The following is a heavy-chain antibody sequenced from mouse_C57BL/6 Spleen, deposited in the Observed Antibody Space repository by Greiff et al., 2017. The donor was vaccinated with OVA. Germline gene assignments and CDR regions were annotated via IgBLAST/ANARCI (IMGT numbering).Heavy chain of an antibody. V-gene: IGHV1-15*01. Sequence: VKLMESGAELVRPGASVTLSCKASGYTFTDYEMHWVKQTPVHGLEWIGAIDPETGGTAYNQKFKGKAILTADKSSSTAYMELRSLTSEDSAVYYCTRSGYYGDWFAYWGQGTLVTVSA. J-gene: IGHJ3*01. CDR2: IDPETGGT. D-gene: IGHD1-1*01. CDR3: TRSGYYGDWFAY. CDR1: GYTFTDYE.